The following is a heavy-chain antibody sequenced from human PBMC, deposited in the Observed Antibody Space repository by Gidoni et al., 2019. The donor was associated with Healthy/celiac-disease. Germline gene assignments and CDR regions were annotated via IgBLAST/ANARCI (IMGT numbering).Heavy chain of an antibody. CDR1: GGSISSYY. CDR3: ARDADSTPAEYFQH. D-gene: IGHD3-22*01. Sequence: QVQLQESGPGLVKPSATLSLPCTVSGGSISSYYWSWIRQPPGKGLEWIGYIYYSGSTNYNPSLKSRVTISVDTSKNQFSLKLSSVTAADTAVYYCARDADSTPAEYFQHWGQGTLVTVSS. J-gene: IGHJ1*01. CDR2: IYYSGST. V-gene: IGHV4-59*01.